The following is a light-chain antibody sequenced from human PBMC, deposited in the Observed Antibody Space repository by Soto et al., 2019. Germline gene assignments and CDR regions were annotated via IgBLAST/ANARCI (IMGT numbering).Light chain of an antibody. CDR2: DAS. Sequence: DIQMTQSPSSLSASVGDTVTITCRASQSIGKHLNWYQQKPGKAPNLLIYDASTLHSGVPSRFSGGGSGTDFTLTISSLQPEDFATYYCQQVNVYPSTFGGGTKVDIK. CDR1: QSIGKH. CDR3: QQVNVYPST. J-gene: IGKJ4*01. V-gene: IGKV1-39*01.